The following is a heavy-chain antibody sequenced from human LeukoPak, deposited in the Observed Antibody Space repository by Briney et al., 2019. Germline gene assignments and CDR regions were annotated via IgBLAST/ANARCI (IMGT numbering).Heavy chain of an antibody. J-gene: IGHJ5*02. D-gene: IGHD6-19*01. Sequence: GGSLRLSCAASGFTFSTYSMNWVRQTPGKGLEWVSSISSSSTYIYYADSVKGRFTISRDNAKNSLYLQMNSLRVEDTAVYYCARVAVAGMYNWFDPWGQGTLVTVSS. V-gene: IGHV3-21*01. CDR3: ARVAVAGMYNWFDP. CDR2: ISSSSTYI. CDR1: GFTFSTYS.